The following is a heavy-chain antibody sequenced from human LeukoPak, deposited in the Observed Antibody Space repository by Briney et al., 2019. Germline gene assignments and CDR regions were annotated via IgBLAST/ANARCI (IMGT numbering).Heavy chain of an antibody. J-gene: IGHJ4*02. CDR1: GFTFRSYW. CDR2: INPGGSSI. D-gene: IGHD1-14*01. Sequence: GRSLRLSCAASGFTFRSYWMHWVRQVPGKGLVWVARINPGGSSITYADSVKGRFTISRDNAKNTLYLQMDSLRAEDTGVYYCVRINQADDYWGQGTLVTVSS. V-gene: IGHV3-74*01. CDR3: VRINQADDY.